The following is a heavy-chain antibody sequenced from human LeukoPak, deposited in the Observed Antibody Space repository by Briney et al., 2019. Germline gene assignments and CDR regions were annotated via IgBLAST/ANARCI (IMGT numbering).Heavy chain of an antibody. CDR1: GFTVSSNY. CDR3: TVSGYSGYVHFDY. J-gene: IGHJ4*02. V-gene: IGHV3-53*04. D-gene: IGHD5-12*01. Sequence: LAGGSLRLSCAASGFTVSSNYMSWVRQAPGKGLEWVSVIYSGGSTYYADSVKGRLTISRHNSKNTLYLQMNSLRAEDTAVYYCTVSGYSGYVHFDYWGQGTLVTVSS. CDR2: IYSGGST.